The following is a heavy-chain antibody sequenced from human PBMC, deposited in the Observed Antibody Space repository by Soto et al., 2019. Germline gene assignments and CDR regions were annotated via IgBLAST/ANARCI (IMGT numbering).Heavy chain of an antibody. D-gene: IGHD5-18*01. CDR2: IIPIFGTA. CDR1: GGTFSSYA. J-gene: IGHJ4*02. V-gene: IGHV1-69*01. Sequence: QVQLVQSGAEVKKPGSSVKVSCKASGGTFSSYAISWVLQSPGQGLEWMGGIIPIFGTANYAQKFQGRVTITADESTSTAYMELSSLRSEDTAVYYCARTDVDTAMAIDYWGQGTLVTVSS. CDR3: ARTDVDTAMAIDY.